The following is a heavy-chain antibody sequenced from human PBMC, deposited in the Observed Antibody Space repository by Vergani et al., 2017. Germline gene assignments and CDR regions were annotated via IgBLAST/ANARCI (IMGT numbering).Heavy chain of an antibody. CDR1: GASIRSSNYY. CDR3: ARHSTVEWLVKLGWIDP. D-gene: IGHD6-19*01. J-gene: IGHJ5*02. V-gene: IGHV4-39*01. Sequence: QLQLQESGPGLVKPSATLSLTCSVSGASIRSSNYYWGWIRQPPGKGLEWIASIYYSGSTYYNPSLKSRVTISVDTSKKQFSLKLGSVTAAETAVYFCARHSTVEWLVKLGWIDPWGQGILVTISS. CDR2: IYYSGST.